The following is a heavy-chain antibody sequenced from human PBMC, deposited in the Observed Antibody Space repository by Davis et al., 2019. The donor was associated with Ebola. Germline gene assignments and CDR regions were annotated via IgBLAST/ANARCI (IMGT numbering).Heavy chain of an antibody. D-gene: IGHD1-1*01. CDR1: GGSISSGGSY. Sequence: PSETLSLTCTVSGGSISSGGSYWNWFRQHPGKGLEWIGYISYSGSTYYNPSLKSPFPMSADTSKNQFFLKLNSVTAADTAMYYCAREGRRDHSMDPHFWYFDLWGRGTLVTVSS. CDR3: AREGRRDHSMDPHFWYFDL. J-gene: IGHJ2*01. V-gene: IGHV4-31*01. CDR2: ISYSGST.